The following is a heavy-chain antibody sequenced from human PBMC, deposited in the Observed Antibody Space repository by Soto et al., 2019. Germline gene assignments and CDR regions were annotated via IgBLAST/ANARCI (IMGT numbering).Heavy chain of an antibody. CDR3: AKYEGGSAFDI. CDR1: GDSGGFISSSSYH. D-gene: IGHD3-10*01. CDR2: IYYSGST. J-gene: IGHJ3*02. V-gene: IGHV4-39*01. Sequence: SETLSLTCTVSGDSGGFISSSSYHWGWIRQPPGKGLEWIGSIYYSGSTYYNPSLKSRVTISGDTSKNQFSLKLSSVTAADTAVYYCAKYEGGSAFDIWGQGTMVTVSS.